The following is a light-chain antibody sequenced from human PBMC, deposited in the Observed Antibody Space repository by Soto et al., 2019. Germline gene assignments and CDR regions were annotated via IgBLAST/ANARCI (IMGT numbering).Light chain of an antibody. CDR3: CSFAGGTTFWL. CDR2: EVA. Sequence: QSALTQPASVSGSPGQTITISCTGTGSDIGGYDVVSWYQQHPGKAPKLLIYEVAKRPSGVSNRFSGSKSGSTASLTVSGLQAEDEADYHCCSFAGGTTFWLFGGGTKLTVL. J-gene: IGLJ3*02. CDR1: GSDIGGYDV. V-gene: IGLV2-23*02.